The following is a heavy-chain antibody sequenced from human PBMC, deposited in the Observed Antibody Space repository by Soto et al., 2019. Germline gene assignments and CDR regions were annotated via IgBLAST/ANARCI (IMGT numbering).Heavy chain of an antibody. CDR3: TTGGYRYPPGGGY. J-gene: IGHJ4*02. CDR1: GFTFSNAW. CDR2: IKSKTDGGTT. Sequence: EVQLVESGGGLVKPGGSLRLSCAASGFTFSNAWMNWVRQAPGKGLEWVGRIKSKTDGGTTDYAAPVKGRFTISRDDSKNTLSLQMNRLQAEDTAVYYCTTGGYRYPPGGGYWRQGTLVTVSS. V-gene: IGHV3-15*07. D-gene: IGHD5-18*01.